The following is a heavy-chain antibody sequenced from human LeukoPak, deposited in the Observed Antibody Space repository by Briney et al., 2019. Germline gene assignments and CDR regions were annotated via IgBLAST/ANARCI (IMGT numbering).Heavy chain of an antibody. CDR2: IYPGDSDT. CDR3: ARHAADSSGSSFDY. Sequence: GESLKISCKGSGYSFTSYWIGWVRQMPGKGLEWMGIIYPGDSDTKYSPSFQGQVTISADKSIGTAYLQWSSLKASDTAIYYCARHAADSSGSSFDYWGQGTLVTVSS. V-gene: IGHV5-51*01. CDR1: GYSFTSYW. J-gene: IGHJ4*02. D-gene: IGHD3-22*01.